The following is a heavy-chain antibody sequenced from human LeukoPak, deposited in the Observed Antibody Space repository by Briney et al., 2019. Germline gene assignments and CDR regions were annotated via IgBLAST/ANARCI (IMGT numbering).Heavy chain of an antibody. CDR3: ARDGHFVLMVYAIRDYYYYMDV. CDR1: GFTFSSYA. J-gene: IGHJ6*03. CDR2: ISYDGRNK. V-gene: IGHV3-30-3*01. D-gene: IGHD2-8*01. Sequence: GRSLRLSCAASGFTFSSYAMHWVRQAPGKGLEWVAVISYDGRNKYYADSVKGRSTISRDNSKNTLYLQMNSLRAEDTAVYYCARDGHFVLMVYAIRDYYYYMDVWGKGTTVTVSS.